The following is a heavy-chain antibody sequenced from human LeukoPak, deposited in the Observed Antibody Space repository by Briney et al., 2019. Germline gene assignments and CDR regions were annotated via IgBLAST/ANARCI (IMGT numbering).Heavy chain of an antibody. CDR3: ASGYSSSWDWLDP. J-gene: IGHJ5*02. CDR1: GYRFTTYW. V-gene: IGHV5-51*04. Sequence: GESLKISCKGSGYRFTTYWIAWVRQMHGKVEEWMGLTYPADSDTRYSPSFQGQVPISADKPISPATPQWSSPRASDTAMYYCASGYSSSWDWLDPWGQGNLVTVSS. D-gene: IGHD6-13*01. CDR2: TYPADSDT.